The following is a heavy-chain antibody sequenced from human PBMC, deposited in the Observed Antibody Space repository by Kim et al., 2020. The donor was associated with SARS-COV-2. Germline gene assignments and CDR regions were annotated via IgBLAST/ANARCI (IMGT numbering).Heavy chain of an antibody. CDR1: GFTFTSSA. J-gene: IGHJ5*02. V-gene: IGHV1-58*01. D-gene: IGHD2-21*01. CDR3: AALILFGVTTRENWFDP. Sequence: SVKVSCKASGFTFTSSAVQWVRQARGQRLEWIGWIVVGSGNTNYAQKFQERVTITRDMSTSTAYMELSSLRSEDTAVYYCAALILFGVTTRENWFDPWGQGTLVTVSS. CDR2: IVVGSGNT.